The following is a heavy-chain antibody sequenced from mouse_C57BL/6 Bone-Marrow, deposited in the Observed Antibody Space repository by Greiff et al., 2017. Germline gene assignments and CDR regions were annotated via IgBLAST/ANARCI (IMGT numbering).Heavy chain of an antibody. CDR1: GYTFTSYW. V-gene: IGHV1-61*01. Sequence: QVQLQQPGAELVRPGSSVKLSCKASGYTFTSYWMDWVKQRPGQGLEWIGNIYPSDSETHYNQKFKDKATLTVEKSSSTAYMQRSSLTSEDSAVYYCARSGGNYGDYYAMDYWGQGTSVTVSS. J-gene: IGHJ4*01. D-gene: IGHD2-1*01. CDR3: ARSGGNYGDYYAMDY. CDR2: IYPSDSET.